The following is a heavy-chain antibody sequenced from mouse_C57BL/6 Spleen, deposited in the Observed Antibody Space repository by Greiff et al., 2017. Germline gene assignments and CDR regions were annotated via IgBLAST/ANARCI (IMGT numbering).Heavy chain of an antibody. CDR1: GYTFTSYW. V-gene: IGHV1-53*01. Sequence: QVQLQQPGTELVKPGASVKLSFKASGYTFTSYWMHWVKQRPGQGLEWIGNINPSNGGTNYNEKFKSKATLTVDKSSSTAYMQLSSLTSEDSAVYYCARSCGNSYAMDYWGQGTSVTVSS. J-gene: IGHJ4*01. CDR2: INPSNGGT. D-gene: IGHD2-1*01. CDR3: ARSCGNSYAMDY.